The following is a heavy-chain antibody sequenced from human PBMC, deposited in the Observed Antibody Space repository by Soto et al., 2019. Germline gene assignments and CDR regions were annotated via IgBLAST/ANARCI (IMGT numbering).Heavy chain of an antibody. J-gene: IGHJ4*02. Sequence: SQTLSLTCSVSAGSVSSGSYFWSWIRQPPGKGLEWIGFISYSGSTTYNPSLKSRVTISVDTSKNQFSLKMSSVTAADTAVYYCASPNIGYWGQGTLVTV. CDR3: ASPNIGY. V-gene: IGHV4-61*01. CDR2: ISYSGST. CDR1: AGSVSSGSYF.